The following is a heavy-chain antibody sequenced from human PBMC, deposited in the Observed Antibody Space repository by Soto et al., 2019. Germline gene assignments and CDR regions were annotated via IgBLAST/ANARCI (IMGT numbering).Heavy chain of an antibody. V-gene: IGHV3-30-3*01. Sequence: QVQLVESGGGVVQPGRSLRLSCAASGFTFSSYAMHWVRQAPGKGLEWVALISYDGSNKYYADSVKGRFTISRDNSKNTLYLQMNSLRVEDTAVYYCATVPGSSGYYPTVDYWGQGTLVTVSS. J-gene: IGHJ4*02. CDR1: GFTFSSYA. CDR2: ISYDGSNK. D-gene: IGHD3-22*01. CDR3: ATVPGSSGYYPTVDY.